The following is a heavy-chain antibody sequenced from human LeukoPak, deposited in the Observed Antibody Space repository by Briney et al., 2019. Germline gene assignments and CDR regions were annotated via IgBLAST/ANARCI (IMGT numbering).Heavy chain of an antibody. D-gene: IGHD1-26*01. V-gene: IGHV4-39*01. CDR1: GGSISSSSYY. CDR2: IYYRGST. Sequence: PSETLSLTCTVSGGSISSSSYYWGWIRQPPGKGLEWIGTIYYRGSTYYNPSLKSRVTIAVDTSKNQFSLKLSSVTAADTAVYYCARPGYRGRLDYWGQGTLVTVST. CDR3: ARPGYRGRLDY. J-gene: IGHJ4*02.